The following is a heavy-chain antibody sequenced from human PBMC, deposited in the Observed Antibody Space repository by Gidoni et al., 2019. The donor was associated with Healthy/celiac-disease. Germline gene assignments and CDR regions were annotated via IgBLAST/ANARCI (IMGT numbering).Heavy chain of an antibody. Sequence: QVQLQASGPGLVKPSQTLSLTCTVSVCSISSGGYYWSWNRQHPGKGLEWIGYIYYSGSTYYNPSLKSRVTISVDTSKNQFSLKLSSVTAADTAVYYCAREGGGYPRGRPFDIWGQGTMVTVSS. D-gene: IGHD5-12*01. CDR1: VCSISSGGYY. J-gene: IGHJ3*02. CDR3: AREGGGYPRGRPFDI. V-gene: IGHV4-31*03. CDR2: IYYSGST.